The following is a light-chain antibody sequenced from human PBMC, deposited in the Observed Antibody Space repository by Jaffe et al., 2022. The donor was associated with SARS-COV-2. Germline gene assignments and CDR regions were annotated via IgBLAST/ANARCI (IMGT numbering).Light chain of an antibody. J-gene: IGKJ4*01. V-gene: IGKV1-5*03. CDR1: QSISSW. Sequence: DIQMTQSPSTLSASVGDRVTITCRASQSISSWLAWYQQKAGKAPKLLIYKASSLESGVPSRFSGSGSGTEFTLTISSLQPDDFATYYCQQYNSVPLTFGGGTKVEIK. CDR3: QQYNSVPLT. CDR2: KAS.